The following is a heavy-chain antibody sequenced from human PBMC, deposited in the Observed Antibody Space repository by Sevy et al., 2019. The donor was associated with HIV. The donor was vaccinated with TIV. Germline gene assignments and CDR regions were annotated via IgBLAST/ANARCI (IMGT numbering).Heavy chain of an antibody. Sequence: GGSLRLSCAASGFTFSSYSMNWVRQAPGKGLEWVSSISSSSYIYYADSAKGRFTISRDNAKNSLYLQMNSLRGEGTAVYYCSRDTKQWLHGGYFDYWGQGTLVTVSS. J-gene: IGHJ4*02. CDR3: SRDTKQWLHGGYFDY. D-gene: IGHD6-19*01. V-gene: IGHV3-21*01. CDR2: ISSSSYI. CDR1: GFTFSSYS.